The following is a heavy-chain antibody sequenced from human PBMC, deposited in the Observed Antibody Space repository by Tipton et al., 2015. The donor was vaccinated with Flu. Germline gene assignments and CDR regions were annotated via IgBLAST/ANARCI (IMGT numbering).Heavy chain of an antibody. CDR1: GDSISSGGYY. Sequence: TLSLTCTVSGDSISSGGYYWTWIRQRPGKGLEWIGYIYYSGLSLYNPSLKSRLTISVDKSKNQFSLRLNSVTAADTAVYYCARSYNSGAGSYYGYWGQGTLVTVSS. CDR3: ARSYNSGAGSYYGY. J-gene: IGHJ4*02. V-gene: IGHV4-31*03. D-gene: IGHD3-10*01. CDR2: IYYSGLS.